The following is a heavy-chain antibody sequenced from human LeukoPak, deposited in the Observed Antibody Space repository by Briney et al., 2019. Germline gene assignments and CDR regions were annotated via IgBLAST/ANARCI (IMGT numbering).Heavy chain of an antibody. Sequence: PSETLSLTCAVYGGSFSGYYWSWIRQPPGKGLEWIGEINHSGSTNYNPSLKSRVTISVDTSKNHFSLKLSSVTAADTAVYYCARSSGYYYYYYYYIGVWGKGTTVTVSS. J-gene: IGHJ6*03. CDR1: GGSFSGYY. CDR2: INHSGST. D-gene: IGHD3-22*01. CDR3: ARSSGYYYYYYYYIGV. V-gene: IGHV4-34*01.